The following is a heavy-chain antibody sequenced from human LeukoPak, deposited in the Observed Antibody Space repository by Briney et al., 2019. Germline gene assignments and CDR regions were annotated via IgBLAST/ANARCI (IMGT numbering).Heavy chain of an antibody. CDR3: ARDQARIAAANDWFDP. V-gene: IGHV3-7*01. CDR1: GFPFSNYW. CDR2: IMQDGSER. Sequence: PGGSLRLSCGASGFPFSNYWMSWVRQAPGKGLEWMANIMQDGSERYYADSVKGRFTISRDNAKNSLYLQMNSLRAEDTAVYYCARDQARIAAANDWFDPWGQGTLVTVSS. D-gene: IGHD6-13*01. J-gene: IGHJ5*02.